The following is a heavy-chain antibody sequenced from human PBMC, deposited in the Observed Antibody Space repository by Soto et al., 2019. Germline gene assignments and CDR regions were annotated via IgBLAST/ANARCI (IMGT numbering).Heavy chain of an antibody. Sequence: PQELSHPKSVSGGSVSRGCYHGSWIRQPPRKGLEWVGYILYSGSPNYNPSLKSRVTMSLDTSENQFSLKLSSVTTADTAVYYCALFCSCVGDQRLLAYCGQG. CDR1: GGSVSRGCYH. CDR2: ILYSGSP. J-gene: IGHJ4*02. CDR3: ALFCSCVGDQRLLAY. V-gene: IGHV4-61*01. D-gene: IGHD1-26*01.